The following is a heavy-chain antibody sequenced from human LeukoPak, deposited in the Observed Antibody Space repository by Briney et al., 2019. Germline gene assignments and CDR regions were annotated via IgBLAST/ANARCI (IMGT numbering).Heavy chain of an antibody. Sequence: SETLSLTCTVSGGSISSYYWSWIRQPPGKGLEWIGYIYHSGSTNYNPSLKSRVTISVDTSKNQFSLKLSSVTAADTAVYYCARHVGATTYFDYWGQGTLVTVSS. CDR2: IYHSGST. V-gene: IGHV4-59*08. J-gene: IGHJ4*02. CDR1: GGSISSYY. D-gene: IGHD1-26*01. CDR3: ARHVGATTYFDY.